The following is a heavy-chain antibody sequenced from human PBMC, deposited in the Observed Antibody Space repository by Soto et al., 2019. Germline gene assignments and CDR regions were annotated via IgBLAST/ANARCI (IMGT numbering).Heavy chain of an antibody. V-gene: IGHV4-59*08. CDR2: IYYRGNT. CDR3: ARLEGLATISYYFDF. J-gene: IGHJ4*02. Sequence: SETLSPTCTVSGGSISSYYWSWIRQPPGKGLEWIGYIYYRGNTNYNPSLQSRVTISLDKSKSQFSLKLNSVTAADSAVYFCARLEGLATISYYFDFWGPGALVTVSS. CDR1: GGSISSYY. D-gene: IGHD3-9*01.